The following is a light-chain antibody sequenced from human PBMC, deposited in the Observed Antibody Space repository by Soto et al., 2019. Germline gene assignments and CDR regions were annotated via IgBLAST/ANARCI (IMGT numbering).Light chain of an antibody. CDR3: GSDEWT. J-gene: IGKJ1*01. V-gene: IGKV3-20*01. Sequence: EIVLTQSPATLSLSPGERATLSCRASQSIRSPFLAWYQQKPGQAPRLFIHGASSRATGTPDRFSGSGSGTVFTLTISRLEPEDFAVDDCGSDEWTFGEGTKVE. CDR1: QSIRSPF. CDR2: GAS.